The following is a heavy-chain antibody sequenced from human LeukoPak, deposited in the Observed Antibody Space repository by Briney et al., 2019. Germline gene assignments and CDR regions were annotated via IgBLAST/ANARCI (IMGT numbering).Heavy chain of an antibody. CDR3: AKGIHGSGSYYRHYYYGMDV. V-gene: IGHV3-9*01. CDR2: ISWNSGSI. CDR1: GFTFDDYA. D-gene: IGHD3-10*01. Sequence: PGGSLRLSCAASGFTFDDYAMHWVRQAPGKGLEWVSGISWNSGSIGYADSVKGRFTISRDNATNSLYLQMNSLRAEDTALYYCAKGIHGSGSYYRHYYYGMDVWGQGTTVTVSS. J-gene: IGHJ6*02.